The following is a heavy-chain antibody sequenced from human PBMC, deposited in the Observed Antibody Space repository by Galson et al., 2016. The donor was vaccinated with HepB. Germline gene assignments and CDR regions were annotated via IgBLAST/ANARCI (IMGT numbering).Heavy chain of an antibody. J-gene: IGHJ5*02. CDR3: ARGWDDFWSAGRFDP. V-gene: IGHV3-7*01. CDR2: IKQDGSEK. Sequence: SLRLSCAASGFTFNSYWMSWVRRAPGKGLEWVANIKQDGSEKYYVDSVKGRFTISRDNARNSLYLQMNSLRAEDTAVYYCARGWDDFWSAGRFDPGGQGTLFTVSA. D-gene: IGHD3-3*01. CDR1: GFTFNSYW.